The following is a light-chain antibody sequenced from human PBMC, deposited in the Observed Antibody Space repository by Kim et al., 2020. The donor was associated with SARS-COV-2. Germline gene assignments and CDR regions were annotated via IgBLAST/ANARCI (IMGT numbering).Light chain of an antibody. V-gene: IGKV1-8*01. CDR2: AAS. CDR1: QAVSSY. CDR3: QQYYTYPFT. Sequence: AIRMTQSPSSFSASTGDRVTITCRASQAVSSYLAWYQQKPGKAPKLLIFAASTLQSGVPSRFSGSGSGTDFTLTISCLQSEDFATYFCQQYYTYPFTIGPGTKVDIK. J-gene: IGKJ3*01.